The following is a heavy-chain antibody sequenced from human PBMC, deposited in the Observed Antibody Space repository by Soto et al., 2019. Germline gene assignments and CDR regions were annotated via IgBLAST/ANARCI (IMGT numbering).Heavy chain of an antibody. CDR2: ISGSGGST. Sequence: GGSLRLSCAASGFTFSSYAMSWVRQALGKGLEWVSAISGSGGSTYYADSGKGRFTISRDNSKNTLYLQMNSLRAEDTAVYYCATNGVKNRSTVTNYDYYYGMDVWGQGTTVTVSS. V-gene: IGHV3-23*01. CDR3: ATNGVKNRSTVTNYDYYYGMDV. D-gene: IGHD4-4*01. CDR1: GFTFSSYA. J-gene: IGHJ6*02.